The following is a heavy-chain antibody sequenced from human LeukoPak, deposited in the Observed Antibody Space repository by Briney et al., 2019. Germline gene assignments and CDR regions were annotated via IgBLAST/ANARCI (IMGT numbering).Heavy chain of an antibody. CDR3: ARLRIDYDIFPYGMDV. CDR1: GFTFSSDW. D-gene: IGHD3-9*01. J-gene: IGHJ6*02. Sequence: GGSLRLSCAASGFTFSSDWMSWVRQAPGKGLEWVANINQDGSVKYYVDSVKGRFTISRDNAENSLYLQMNSLRAEDTAVYYCARLRIDYDIFPYGMDVWGQGTTVTVSS. V-gene: IGHV3-7*01. CDR2: INQDGSVK.